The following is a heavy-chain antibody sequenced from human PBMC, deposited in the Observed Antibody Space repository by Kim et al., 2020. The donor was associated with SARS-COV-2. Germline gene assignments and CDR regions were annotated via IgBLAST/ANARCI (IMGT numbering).Heavy chain of an antibody. V-gene: IGHV3-30*18. CDR1: GFTFSSYG. D-gene: IGHD3-16*01. J-gene: IGHJ2*01. CDR2: TSYDGSNK. CDR3: AKEGVAWYFDL. Sequence: GSLRLSCAASGFTFSSYGMHWVRQAPGKGLEWVAVTSYDGSNKYYADSVKGRFTISRDNSKNTLYLQMNSLRAEDTAVYYCAKEGVAWYFDLWSRGTLVTVSS.